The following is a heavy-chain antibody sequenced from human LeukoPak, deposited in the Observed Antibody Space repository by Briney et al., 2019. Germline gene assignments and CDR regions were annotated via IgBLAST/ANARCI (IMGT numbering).Heavy chain of an antibody. J-gene: IGHJ3*02. D-gene: IGHD2-15*01. CDR1: GFAFSSYE. V-gene: IGHV3-48*03. Sequence: GGSLRLSCAASGFAFSSYEMNWVRQAPGKGLEWVSYISSSGSTIYYADSVKGRFTISRDNAKNSLYLQMNSLRAEDTAVYYCARDCGGGSCYGPYDAFDIWGQGTMVTVSS. CDR3: ARDCGGGSCYGPYDAFDI. CDR2: ISSSGSTI.